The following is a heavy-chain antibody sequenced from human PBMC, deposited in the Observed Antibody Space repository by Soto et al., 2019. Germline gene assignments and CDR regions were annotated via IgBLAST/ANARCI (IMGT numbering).Heavy chain of an antibody. J-gene: IGHJ5*02. CDR2: INSSGST. V-gene: IGHV4-39*01. Sequence: SETLSLTCTVSGGSFGSSAYYWGWIRRAPGKGLEWIGGINSSGSTFSNPSLKSRVTLSVDTSKNQFSLKLTSVTAADTALYYCSRRAPEGFDPWGQGTLVTVSS. CDR1: GGSFGSSAYY. CDR3: SRRAPEGFDP.